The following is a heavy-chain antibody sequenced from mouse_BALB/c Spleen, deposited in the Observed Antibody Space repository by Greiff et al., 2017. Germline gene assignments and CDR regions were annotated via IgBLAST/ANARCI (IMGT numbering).Heavy chain of an antibody. D-gene: IGHD4-1*01. CDR2: INPNNGGT. CDR1: GYTFTDYN. CDR3: ARLTGGLFAY. Sequence: EVQLVESGPELVKPGASVKIPCKASGYTFTDYNMDWVKQSHGKSLEWIGDINPNNGGTIYNQKFKGKATLTVDKSSSTAYMELRSLTSEDTAVYYCARLTGGLFAYWGQGTLVTVSA. V-gene: IGHV1-18*01. J-gene: IGHJ3*01.